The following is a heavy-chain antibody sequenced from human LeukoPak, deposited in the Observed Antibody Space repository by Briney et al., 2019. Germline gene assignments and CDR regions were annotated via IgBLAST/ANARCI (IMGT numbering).Heavy chain of an antibody. CDR2: VYYGGST. CDR1: GGSIGSYS. V-gene: IGHV4-59*08. D-gene: IGHD4-17*01. J-gene: IGHJ5*02. Sequence: SETLSLTCTVSGGSIGSYSWNWIRQPPGKGLEWIGYVYYGGSTNYNPSLKSRVTISLDTSKNQFSLNLNSVTAADTAVYYCARRVKTAATTSGDKWLDPWGQGTLVTVSS. CDR3: ARRVKTAATTSGDKWLDP.